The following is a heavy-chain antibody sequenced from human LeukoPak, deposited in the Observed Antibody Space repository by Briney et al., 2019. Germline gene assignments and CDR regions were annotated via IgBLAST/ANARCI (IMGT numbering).Heavy chain of an antibody. CDR3: ARDALRLGELSLDY. CDR2: IIPIFGTA. V-gene: IGHV1-69*05. Sequence: SVKVSCKASGGTFSSYAISWVRQAPGQGLEWMGGIIPIFGTANYAQKFQGRVTITTDESTSTAYMELSSLRSEDTAVYYCARDALRLGELSLDYWGQGTMVTVSS. D-gene: IGHD3-16*02. CDR1: GGTFSSYA. J-gene: IGHJ3*01.